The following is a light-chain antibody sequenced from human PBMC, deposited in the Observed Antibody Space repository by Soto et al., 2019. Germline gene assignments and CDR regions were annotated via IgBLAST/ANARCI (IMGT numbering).Light chain of an antibody. CDR1: RSISDS. Sequence: DIQMTQSPSSLSASVGDRVTITCRASRSISDSLAWYQQKPGRAPNLLIFDASSLQSGVSSRFSGSGSGTEFTLTISSLQPDDFATYYCQHYTIYPYTFGQGTKLEIK. V-gene: IGKV1-5*01. J-gene: IGKJ2*01. CDR2: DAS. CDR3: QHYTIYPYT.